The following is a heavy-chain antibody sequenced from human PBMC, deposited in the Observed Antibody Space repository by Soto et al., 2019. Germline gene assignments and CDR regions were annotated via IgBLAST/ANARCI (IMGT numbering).Heavy chain of an antibody. CDR3: ARGAAAGNYYYYYMDV. D-gene: IGHD6-13*01. V-gene: IGHV1-69*02. CDR1: GGTFSSYT. CDR2: IIPILGIA. Sequence: QVQLVQSGAEVKKPGSSVKVSCKASGGTFSSYTISWVRQAPGQGLEWMGRIIPILGIANYAQKFQGRVTITADKSTSTAYMELSSLRSEDTAVYYCARGAAAGNYYYYYMDVWGKGTTVTVSS. J-gene: IGHJ6*03.